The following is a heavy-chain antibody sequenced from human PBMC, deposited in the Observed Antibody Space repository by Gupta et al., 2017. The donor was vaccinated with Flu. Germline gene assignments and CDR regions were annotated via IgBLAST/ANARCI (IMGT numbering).Heavy chain of an antibody. J-gene: IGHJ4*02. CDR1: GFTFSSYA. Sequence: EVQLLESGGGLVQPGGSLRLSCAASGFTFSSYAMGWVRQAPGKGLEGVSAISGSGGSTYYADSVKGRFTISRDNSKNTLYLQMNSLRAEDTAVYYCAKRLAVAGKNFDYWGQGTLVTVSS. V-gene: IGHV3-23*01. CDR3: AKRLAVAGKNFDY. CDR2: ISGSGGST. D-gene: IGHD6-19*01.